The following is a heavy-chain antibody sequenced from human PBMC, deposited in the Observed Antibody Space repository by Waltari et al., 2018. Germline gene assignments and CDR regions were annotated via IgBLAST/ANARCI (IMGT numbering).Heavy chain of an antibody. CDR2: IRRKAYGGRT. V-gene: IGHV3-49*04. CDR1: GFTFGDYA. CDR3: TRDRTELVRGRRFDY. J-gene: IGHJ4*02. D-gene: IGHD3-10*01. Sequence: EVQLVESGGGLVQPGRSLRLSCTASGFTFGDYAMSWVRQAQGKGLEWVGFIRRKAYGGRTEYAASVKGRFTISRDDSKSIADLQRNSLKTEDTAVYYCTRDRTELVRGRRFDYWGQGTLVTVSA.